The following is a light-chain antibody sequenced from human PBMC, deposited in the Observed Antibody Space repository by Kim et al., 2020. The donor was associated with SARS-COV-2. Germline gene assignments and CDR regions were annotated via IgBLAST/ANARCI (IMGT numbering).Light chain of an antibody. Sequence: PGKTARINCGGNNIGSKSVHWYQQKPGQAPVLVIYYDSDRPSGIPERFSGSNSGNTATLTISRVEAGDEADYYCQVWDSSSDHRVFGGGTQLTVL. CDR1: NIGSKS. CDR3: QVWDSSSDHRV. J-gene: IGLJ3*02. V-gene: IGLV3-21*04. CDR2: YDS.